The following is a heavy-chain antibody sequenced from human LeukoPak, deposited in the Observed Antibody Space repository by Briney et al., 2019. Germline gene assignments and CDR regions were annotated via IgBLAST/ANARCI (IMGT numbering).Heavy chain of an antibody. CDR2: ISSTSTYK. D-gene: IGHD3-10*01. J-gene: IGHJ3*02. CDR1: GVSISRYS. CDR3: AREGVDGFDI. V-gene: IGHV3-21*01. Sequence: KPGGSLRLSCGASGVSISRYSMNWVRQAPGKGLEWVSFISSTSTYKYYADSVEGRFTISRDNAKNSMFLQMNSLRAEDTAVYYCAREGVDGFDIWGQGTMVTVSS.